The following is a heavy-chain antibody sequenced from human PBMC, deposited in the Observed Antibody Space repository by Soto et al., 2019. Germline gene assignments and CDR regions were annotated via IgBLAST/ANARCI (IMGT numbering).Heavy chain of an antibody. J-gene: IGHJ6*02. V-gene: IGHV1-46*03. D-gene: IGHD6-13*01. CDR2: INPSGGST. CDR1: RYPFTSYY. CDR3: ARPPIAGAGTGGLDV. Sequence: QVQLVQSGAEVQKPGASVKVSCKASRYPFTSYYLHWVRQAPGQGLEWMGIINPSGGSTSYAQKFQGRVTMTRDTSTSTVDMELSSLRSEDTAVYYCARPPIAGAGTGGLDVWGQGTTVTVSS.